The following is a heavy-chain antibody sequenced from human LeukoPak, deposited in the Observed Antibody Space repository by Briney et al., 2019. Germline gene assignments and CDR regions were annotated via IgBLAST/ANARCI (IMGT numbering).Heavy chain of an antibody. V-gene: IGHV4-59*01. CDR1: GGSISSYY. Sequence: SETLSLTCTVSGGSISSYYWSWIRQPPGKGLEWIGYIYYSGSTNYNPSLKSRVTISVDTSKNQFSLKLSSVTAADTAVYYCARTRYSGYDGKIFDYWGQGTLVTVSS. CDR2: IYYSGST. J-gene: IGHJ4*02. CDR3: ARTRYSGYDGKIFDY. D-gene: IGHD5-12*01.